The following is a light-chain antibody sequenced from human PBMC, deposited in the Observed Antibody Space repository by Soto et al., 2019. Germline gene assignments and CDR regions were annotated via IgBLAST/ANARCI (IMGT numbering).Light chain of an antibody. J-gene: IGLJ2*01. Sequence: SVLTQPPSVSGAPGQGVAISCTGGSSNIGAGYDVHWYQQLPGTAPKLLIFGNSNRPSGVPDRFSGSKSGASASLAITGLQAEDEADYYCQSYDSGLDVVFGGGTKLTVL. CDR1: SSNIGAGYD. CDR2: GNS. V-gene: IGLV1-40*01. CDR3: QSYDSGLDVV.